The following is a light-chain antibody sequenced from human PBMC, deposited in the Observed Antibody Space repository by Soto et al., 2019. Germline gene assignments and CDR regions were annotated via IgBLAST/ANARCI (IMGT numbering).Light chain of an antibody. CDR2: DVS. CDR3: QQRSNLPSLT. J-gene: IGKJ4*01. V-gene: IGKV3-11*01. Sequence: EIVLTQSPATLSLSTGERATLSCRASQSVSSYLAWYQQKPGQAPRLLIYDVSNRATGIPARFSGSGSGTDFTLTISSLEPEDFAIYYCQQRSNLPSLTFGGGTKVDNK. CDR1: QSVSSY.